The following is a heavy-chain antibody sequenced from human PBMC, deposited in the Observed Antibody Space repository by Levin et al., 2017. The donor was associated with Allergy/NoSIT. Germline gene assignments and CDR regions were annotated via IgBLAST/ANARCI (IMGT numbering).Heavy chain of an antibody. CDR3: ARLIYGYLDY. Sequence: GGSLRLSCAASGFSVRNIYMTWVRQAPGKGLDWVSVLYADGTTYYTDSVKGRFTISRDNSKNTLYLQMDSLRAEDTAVYYCARLIYGYLDYWGQGTLVTVS. J-gene: IGHJ4*02. CDR2: LYADGTT. CDR1: GFSVRNIY. D-gene: IGHD5-24*01. V-gene: IGHV3-53*01.